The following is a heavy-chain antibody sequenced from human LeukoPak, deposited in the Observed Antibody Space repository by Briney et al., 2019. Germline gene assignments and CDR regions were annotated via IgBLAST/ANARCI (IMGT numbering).Heavy chain of an antibody. CDR1: GYSFSDHF. V-gene: IGHV1-2*02. CDR2: INPNSGST. J-gene: IGHJ4*02. D-gene: IGHD6-13*01. Sequence: ASVKVSCKASGYSFSDHFMHWVRQAPGQGLEWMGWINPNSGSTHYAQRFQGRVTMTRDTSINTAYMELNRLTSDDTAVYYCATNFYSNSWSLADWGQGTLVTVSS. CDR3: ATNFYSNSWSLAD.